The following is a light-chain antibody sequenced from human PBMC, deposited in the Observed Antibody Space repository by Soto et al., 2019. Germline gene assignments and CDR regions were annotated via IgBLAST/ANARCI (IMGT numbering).Light chain of an antibody. V-gene: IGKV3-15*01. J-gene: IGKJ2*01. Sequence: EKVMTQSPATLSVSPGERATLSCRASQSVSSNLAWYQQKPGQAPRLLIYGASTRATGIPARFRGSGSGTEFTLTISSLQSEDFAVYYCQQYNNWPPYTFGQGTKVEIK. CDR2: GAS. CDR3: QQYNNWPPYT. CDR1: QSVSSN.